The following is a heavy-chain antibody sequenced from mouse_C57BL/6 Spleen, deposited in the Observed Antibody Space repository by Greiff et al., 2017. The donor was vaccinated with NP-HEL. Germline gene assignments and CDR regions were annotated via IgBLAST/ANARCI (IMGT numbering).Heavy chain of an antibody. CDR3: SRGTIYYGNYVGSFAY. J-gene: IGHJ3*01. D-gene: IGHD2-1*01. CDR2: INPSTGGT. CDR1: GYTFTSYW. Sequence: QVQLQQPGTELVKPGASVKLSCKASGYTFTSYWMHWVKQRPGQGLEWIGNINPSTGGTNYNEKFKSKATLTVDKSSSTAYMQLSSLTSEDSAVYYCSRGTIYYGNYVGSFAYWGQGTLVTVSA. V-gene: IGHV1-53*01.